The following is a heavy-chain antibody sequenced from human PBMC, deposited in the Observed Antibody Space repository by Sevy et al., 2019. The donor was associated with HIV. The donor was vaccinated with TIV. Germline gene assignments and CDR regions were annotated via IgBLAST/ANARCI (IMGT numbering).Heavy chain of an antibody. D-gene: IGHD2-2*01. J-gene: IGHJ5*02. V-gene: IGHV4-30-4*01. Sequence: SETLSLTCSVSGGSISSGDYYWTWMRQSPGKGLEWIGYIYYSGITYYNPSLKSRVIISIDMVKNQFSLKLSSVTAADTAVYYCARYCTRTSPHNWFDPWGQGTLVTVSS. CDR1: GGSISSGDYY. CDR2: IYYSGIT. CDR3: ARYCTRTSPHNWFDP.